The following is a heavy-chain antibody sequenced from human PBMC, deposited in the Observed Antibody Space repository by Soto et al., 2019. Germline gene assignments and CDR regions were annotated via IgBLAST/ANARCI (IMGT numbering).Heavy chain of an antibody. J-gene: IGHJ6*03. V-gene: IGHV3-66*01. D-gene: IGHD6-13*01. CDR1: GFTVSSNY. Sequence: EVQLVESGGGLVQPGGSLRLSCAASGFTVSSNYMSWVRQAPGKGLEWGSVIYSGGSTYYADSVKGRFTISRDNSKNTLYLQMNSLRAEDTAVYYCASSGMKRDYYMDVWGKGTTVTVSS. CDR2: IYSGGST. CDR3: ASSGMKRDYYMDV.